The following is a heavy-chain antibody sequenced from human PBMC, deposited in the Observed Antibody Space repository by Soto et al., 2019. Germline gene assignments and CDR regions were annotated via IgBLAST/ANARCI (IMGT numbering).Heavy chain of an antibody. V-gene: IGHV3-11*01. CDR3: ATVAFGYHSQSPD. CDR1: GFAFGDSS. Sequence: EGTLRLSCVPCGFAFGDSSMNRIRQSPGKGLEWLSYIDNVGGTIFYADSVRGRCTFSMDNAKYSLYLQMTALRAESSAMYFCATVAFGYHSQSPDWGRGASVHVAS. J-gene: IGHJ4*02. CDR2: IDNVGGTI. D-gene: IGHD6-25*01.